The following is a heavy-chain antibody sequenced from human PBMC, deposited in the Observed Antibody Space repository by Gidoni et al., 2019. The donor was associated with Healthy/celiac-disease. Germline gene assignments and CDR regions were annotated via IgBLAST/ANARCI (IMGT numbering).Heavy chain of an antibody. Sequence: QVQLQESGPGLVKPSQTLSLTCTVSGGSISRGGYYWSWIRQHPGKGLEWIGYIYYSGSTYYNPSLKSRVTISVDTSKNQFSLKLSSVTAADTAVYYCASGRSSVPAHNFDYWGQGTLVTVSS. V-gene: IGHV4-31*03. CDR2: IYYSGST. CDR3: ASGRSSVPAHNFDY. CDR1: GGSISRGGYY. J-gene: IGHJ4*02. D-gene: IGHD2-2*01.